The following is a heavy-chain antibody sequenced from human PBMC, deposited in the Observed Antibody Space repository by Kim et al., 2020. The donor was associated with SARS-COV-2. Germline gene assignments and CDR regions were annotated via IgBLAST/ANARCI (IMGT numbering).Heavy chain of an antibody. V-gene: IGHV3-23*01. CDR3: AKVGNLYDSSGYRTFDY. CDR2: ISGSGGST. Sequence: GGSLRLSCAASGFTFSSYAMSWVRQAPGKGLEWVSGISGSGGSTYYADSVKGRFTISRDNSKNTLYLQMNSLRAEDTAVYYCAKVGNLYDSSGYRTFDYWGQGTLVTVSS. CDR1: GFTFSSYA. D-gene: IGHD3-22*01. J-gene: IGHJ4*02.